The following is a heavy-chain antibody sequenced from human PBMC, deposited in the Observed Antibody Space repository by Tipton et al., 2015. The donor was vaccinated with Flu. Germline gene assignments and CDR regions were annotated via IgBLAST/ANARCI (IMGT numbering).Heavy chain of an antibody. J-gene: IGHJ4*02. CDR3: VRLQACSGCWGLDY. Sequence: QLVQSGGGLIQPGGSLRLSCAASGFTVSNDYMSWVRQAPGKGLEWVSAIYSGGKTYYADSVKGRFTISRDNFRNTLYLQMNSLRAEDTAVYYCVRLQACSGCWGLDYWGQGTLVTVSS. CDR1: GFTVSNDY. V-gene: IGHV3-53*01. CDR2: IYSGGKT. D-gene: IGHD6-19*01.